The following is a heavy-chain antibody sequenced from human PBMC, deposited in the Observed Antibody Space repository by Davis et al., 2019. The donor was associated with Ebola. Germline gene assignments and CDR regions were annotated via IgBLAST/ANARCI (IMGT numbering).Heavy chain of an antibody. Sequence: GGSLRLSCAASEFTFSSYWMSWVRQAPGKGLEWVANIKQDGNEKYYVDSVKGRFTISRDNAKNSLYLQMNSLRAEDTAVYYCAREMGIAVSWGQGTLVTVSS. CDR3: AREMGIAVS. J-gene: IGHJ4*02. D-gene: IGHD6-19*01. CDR2: IKQDGNEK. V-gene: IGHV3-7*03. CDR1: EFTFSSYW.